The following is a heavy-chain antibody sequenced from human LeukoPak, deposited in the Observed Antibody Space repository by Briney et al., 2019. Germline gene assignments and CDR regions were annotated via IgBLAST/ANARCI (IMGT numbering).Heavy chain of an antibody. J-gene: IGHJ5*02. Sequence: PSETLSLTCTVSGGSISSYYWSWIRQPAGKGLEWIGRIYTSGSTYYNPSLKSRVTISVDTSKNQFSLKLSSVTAADTAVYYCARVILTGWFDPWGQGTLVTVSS. CDR1: GGSISSYY. CDR2: IYTSGST. CDR3: ARVILTGWFDP. D-gene: IGHD2-8*01. V-gene: IGHV4-4*07.